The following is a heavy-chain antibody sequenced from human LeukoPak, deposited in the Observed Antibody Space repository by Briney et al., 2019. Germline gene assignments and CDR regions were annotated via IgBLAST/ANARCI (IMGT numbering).Heavy chain of an antibody. CDR2: FYNSGRS. V-gene: IGHV4-59*01. J-gene: IGHJ4*02. CDR3: TRGAGWLIDY. Sequence: SETLSLTCTVSDDSISDYYRGWIRQPPGKGLEWIGYFYNSGRSTYNPSLKSRVTISADTSKNHFSLKLNSVTTADTAVYYCTRGAGWLIDYWGQGIVVTVSS. D-gene: IGHD3-16*01. CDR1: DDSISDYY.